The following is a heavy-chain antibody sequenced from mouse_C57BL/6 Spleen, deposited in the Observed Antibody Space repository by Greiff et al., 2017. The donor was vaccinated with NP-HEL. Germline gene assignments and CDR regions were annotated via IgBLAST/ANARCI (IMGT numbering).Heavy chain of an antibody. Sequence: EVQVVESGGGLVQPGGSLKLSCAASGFTFSDYGMAWVRQAPRKGPEWVAFISNLAYSIYYADTVTGRFTISRENAKNTLYLEMSSLRSEDTAMYYCARRDYGSSTGYFDVWGTGTTVTVSS. CDR3: ARRDYGSSTGYFDV. J-gene: IGHJ1*03. V-gene: IGHV5-15*01. CDR2: ISNLAYSI. D-gene: IGHD1-1*01. CDR1: GFTFSDYG.